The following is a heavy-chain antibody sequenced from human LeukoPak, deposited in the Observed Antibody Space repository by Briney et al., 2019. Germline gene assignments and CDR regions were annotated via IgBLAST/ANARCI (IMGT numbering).Heavy chain of an antibody. J-gene: IGHJ5*02. Sequence: SETLSLTCTVSGYSISSGYYWGWIRQPPGKGLEWIGSIYYSGSTYYNPSLKSRVTISVDTSKNQFSLKLSSVTAADTAVYYCARQESYYSGSFQGNWFDPWGQGTLVTVSS. V-gene: IGHV4-38-2*02. CDR3: ARQESYYSGSFQGNWFDP. D-gene: IGHD1-26*01. CDR2: IYYSGST. CDR1: GYSISSGYY.